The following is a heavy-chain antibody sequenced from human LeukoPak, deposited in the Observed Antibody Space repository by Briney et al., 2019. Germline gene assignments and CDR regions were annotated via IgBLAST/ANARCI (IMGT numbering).Heavy chain of an antibody. CDR2: IRSKAYGGTT. V-gene: IGHV3-49*03. Sequence: GGSLRLSCTASGFTFGDYAMSWFRQAPGKGLEWVGFIRSKAYGGTTEYAASVKGRFTISRDDSKSIAYLQMNSLKTEDTAVYYCAKARGSGWYGNWGQGTLVTVSS. CDR1: GFTFGDYA. D-gene: IGHD6-19*01. CDR3: AKARGSGWYGN. J-gene: IGHJ4*02.